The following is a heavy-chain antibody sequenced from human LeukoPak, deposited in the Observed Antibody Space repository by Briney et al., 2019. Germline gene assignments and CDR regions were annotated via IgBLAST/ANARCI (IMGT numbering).Heavy chain of an antibody. CDR1: GYSFSSYG. CDR2: ISGYNGNT. D-gene: IGHD3-16*01. V-gene: IGHV1-18*01. J-gene: IGHJ4*02. Sequence: ASVKVSCKASGYSFSSYGISWVRQAPGQGLEWMEWISGYNGNTNYAQKLQGRVTTTTDTSTSTAYMELRSLRSDDTAVYYCARDGYTFGGVKTRFDYWGQGTLVTVSS. CDR3: ARDGYTFGGVKTRFDY.